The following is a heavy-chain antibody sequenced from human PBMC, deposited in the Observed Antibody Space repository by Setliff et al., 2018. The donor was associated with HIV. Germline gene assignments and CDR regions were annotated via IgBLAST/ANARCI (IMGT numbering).Heavy chain of an antibody. CDR2: ISSYNGKT. J-gene: IGHJ6*03. D-gene: IGHD6-6*01. V-gene: IGHV1-18*01. Sequence: VASVKVSCKTSGYSFSSHGVSWVRQAPGQGLEWLGWISSYNGKTKYGQNVQGRVTLTTDTSTSTAYMELRSLRPDDTAVYYCARDRKFGSSGHYYYYMDVWGKGTTVTVSS. CDR3: ARDRKFGSSGHYYYYMDV. CDR1: GYSFSSHG.